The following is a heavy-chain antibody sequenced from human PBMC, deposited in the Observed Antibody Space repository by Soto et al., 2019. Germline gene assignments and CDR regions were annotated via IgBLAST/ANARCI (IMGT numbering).Heavy chain of an antibody. Sequence: GGSLRLSCAASGFTFSSYAMSWVRQAPGKGLEWVSAISGSGGSTYYADSVKGRFTISRDNSKNTLYLQMNSLRAEDTAVYYCARDYDILTAFPNGMDVWGQGTTVTVSS. D-gene: IGHD3-9*01. CDR3: ARDYDILTAFPNGMDV. CDR1: GFTFSSYA. CDR2: ISGSGGST. J-gene: IGHJ6*02. V-gene: IGHV3-23*01.